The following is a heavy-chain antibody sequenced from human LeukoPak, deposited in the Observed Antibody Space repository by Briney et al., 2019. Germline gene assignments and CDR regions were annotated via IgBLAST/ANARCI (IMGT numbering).Heavy chain of an antibody. D-gene: IGHD3-9*01. CDR3: AEKDDILTGYFDY. J-gene: IGHJ4*02. CDR1: GFTFSSYA. Sequence: PGGSLRLSCAASGFTFSSYAMSWVRQAPGKGLEWVSAISGSGGSTYYADSVKGRFTISRDNSKNTLYLQMNSLRAEDTAVYYCAEKDDILTGYFDYWGQGTLVTVSS. V-gene: IGHV3-23*01. CDR2: ISGSGGST.